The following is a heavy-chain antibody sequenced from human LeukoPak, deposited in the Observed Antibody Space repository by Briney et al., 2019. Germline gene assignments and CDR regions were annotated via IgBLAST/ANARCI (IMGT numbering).Heavy chain of an antibody. Sequence: GGSLRLSCAASGFTFSSYGMHWVRQAPGKGLEWVAFIRYDGSNKYYADSVKGRFTISRDNSKNTLYLQMNSLRAEDTAVYYCARDLGGGWPNYYYYYMDVWGKGTTVTISS. CDR1: GFTFSSYG. CDR3: ARDLGGGWPNYYYYYMDV. J-gene: IGHJ6*03. CDR2: IRYDGSNK. D-gene: IGHD6-19*01. V-gene: IGHV3-30*02.